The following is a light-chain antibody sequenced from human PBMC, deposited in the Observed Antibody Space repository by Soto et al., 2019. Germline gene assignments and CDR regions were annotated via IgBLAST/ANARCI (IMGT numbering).Light chain of an antibody. CDR1: SSDIGASNY. J-gene: IGLJ2*01. CDR3: SSYRRSTSLV. CDR2: EVT. Sequence: QSVLTQPPSVSGSPGQSITISCTGTSSDIGASNYVSWYQQHPGKAPKLMLYEVTHRPSGVSNRFSGSKSDNTASLTISGLQAEDEADYYCSSYRRSTSLVFGGGTKLTVL. V-gene: IGLV2-14*01.